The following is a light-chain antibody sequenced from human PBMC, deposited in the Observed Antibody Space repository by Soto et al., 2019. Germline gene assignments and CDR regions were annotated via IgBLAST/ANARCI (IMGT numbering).Light chain of an antibody. CDR1: SSNIGSRT. CDR2: NNN. J-gene: IGLJ1*01. Sequence: QSVLTQTPSASVTPGQRVTMSCSGSSSNIGSRTVSWYQHLPGTAPKLLIYNNNQRPSGVPDRLSGSKSGTSASLAISRLQSEDEADYYCAAWDDNLNGYVFGTGTKVTVL. V-gene: IGLV1-44*01. CDR3: AAWDDNLNGYV.